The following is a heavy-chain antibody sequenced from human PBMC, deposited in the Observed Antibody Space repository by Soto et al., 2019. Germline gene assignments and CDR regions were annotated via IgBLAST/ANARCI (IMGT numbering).Heavy chain of an antibody. CDR3: ARGRRRIAVAGTRVVYFDY. V-gene: IGHV4-31*03. J-gene: IGHJ4*02. CDR2: IYYSGST. D-gene: IGHD6-19*01. CDR1: GGSISSGGYY. Sequence: SETLSLTCTVSGGSISSGGYYWSWIRQHPGKGLEWIGYIYYSGSTYYNPSLKSRVTISVDTSKNQFSLKLSSVTAADTAVYYCARGRRRIAVAGTRVVYFDYWGQGTLVTVSS.